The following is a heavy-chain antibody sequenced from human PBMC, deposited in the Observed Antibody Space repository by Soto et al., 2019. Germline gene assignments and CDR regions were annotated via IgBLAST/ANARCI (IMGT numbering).Heavy chain of an antibody. CDR3: VRDCSGGGCYSDYGMDV. D-gene: IGHD2-15*01. CDR2: LYVGGST. V-gene: IGHV4-4*07. CDR1: VASFSSSY. Sequence: QVQLQESGPGLVRPSRTLSPTSTSPVASFSSSYWTWIRRTAGKGREWIGRLYVGGSTDYNPSLKSRVSMSVDRSKNQFSLKLTSVTAADTAVYYCVRDCSGGGCYSDYGMDVWGQGTTVTVSS. J-gene: IGHJ6*02.